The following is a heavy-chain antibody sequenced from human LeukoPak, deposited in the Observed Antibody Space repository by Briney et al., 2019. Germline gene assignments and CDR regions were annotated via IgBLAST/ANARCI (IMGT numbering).Heavy chain of an antibody. D-gene: IGHD6-13*01. J-gene: IGHJ6*02. Sequence: SETLSLTCAVYGGSFSGYYWGWVRQPPGEGLGWIGEIKHSGSTNYNPSLKSRVTISVDTSKNQFSLKLSSVTAADTAVYYCARARYSSSWYTSGGMDVWGQRTKVTVSS. V-gene: IGHV4-34*01. CDR3: ARARYSSSWYTSGGMDV. CDR1: GGSFSGYY. CDR2: IKHSGST.